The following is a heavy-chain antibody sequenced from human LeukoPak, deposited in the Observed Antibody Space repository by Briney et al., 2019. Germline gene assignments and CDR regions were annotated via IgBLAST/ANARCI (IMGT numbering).Heavy chain of an antibody. CDR2: INHSGST. J-gene: IGHJ4*02. CDR1: GGSFSGYY. CDR3: ARAYSSGSWVDY. Sequence: SETLSLTCAVYGGSFSGYYWSWIRQPPGKGLEWIGEINHSGSTNYNPSLKSRVTISVDTSKNQFSLRLSSVTAADTAVYYCARAYSSGSWVDYWGQGTLVTVSS. D-gene: IGHD6-19*01. V-gene: IGHV4-34*01.